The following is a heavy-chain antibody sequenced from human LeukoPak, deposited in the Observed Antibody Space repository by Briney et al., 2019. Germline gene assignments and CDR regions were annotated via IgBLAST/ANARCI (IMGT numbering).Heavy chain of an antibody. D-gene: IGHD3-22*01. Sequence: SQTLSLTCTVSGGSISSGDYYWSWIRQPPGKGLEWFGSIYYSGSTYYNPSVKSRVTISVDTSKNQFSLKLSSVTAADTAVYYCAREDGSGYYRFDYWGQGTVVTVSS. CDR1: GGSISSGDYY. CDR2: IYYSGST. V-gene: IGHV4-30-2*03. CDR3: AREDGSGYYRFDY. J-gene: IGHJ4*02.